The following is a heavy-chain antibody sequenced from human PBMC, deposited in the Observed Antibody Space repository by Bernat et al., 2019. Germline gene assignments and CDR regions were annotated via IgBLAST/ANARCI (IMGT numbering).Heavy chain of an antibody. D-gene: IGHD4-17*01. CDR3: ARHVDYGDYHWYFDL. CDR1: GGSISSSSYY. J-gene: IGHJ2*01. Sequence: QLQLQESGPGLVKPSETLSLTCTVSGGSISSSSYYWGWIRQPPGKGLEWIGSIYYSGSTYYNPSLKSRGTISVDTSKNQFSLKLSSVTAADTAVYYCARHVDYGDYHWYFDLWGRGTLVTVSS. V-gene: IGHV4-39*01. CDR2: IYYSGST.